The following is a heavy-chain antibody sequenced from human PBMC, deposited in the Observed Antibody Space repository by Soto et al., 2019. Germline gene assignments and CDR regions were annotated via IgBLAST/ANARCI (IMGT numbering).Heavy chain of an antibody. J-gene: IGHJ6*02. CDR2: ISSSSSYI. CDR3: ARGSVEWYSRIYYYYGMDV. Sequence: GGSLRLSCAASGFTFSSYSMNWVRQAPGKGLEWVSSISSSSSYIYYADSVKGRFTISRDNAKNSLYLQMNSLRAEDTAVYYCARGSVEWYSRIYYYYGMDVWGQGTTVTVSS. D-gene: IGHD1-1*01. CDR1: GFTFSSYS. V-gene: IGHV3-21*01.